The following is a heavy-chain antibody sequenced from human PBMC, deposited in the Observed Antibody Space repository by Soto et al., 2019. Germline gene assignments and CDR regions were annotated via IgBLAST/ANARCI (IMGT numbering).Heavy chain of an antibody. Sequence: GASVKVSCKASGYTFTSYAMHWVRQAPGQRFEWMGWINAGNGNTKYSQKFQGRVTITRDTSASTAYMEVSSLRSEDTAVYYCARDKAGLPKKYYYGMDVWGQGTTVTVSS. D-gene: IGHD3-16*01. V-gene: IGHV1-3*01. J-gene: IGHJ6*02. CDR1: GYTFTSYA. CDR2: INAGNGNT. CDR3: ARDKAGLPKKYYYGMDV.